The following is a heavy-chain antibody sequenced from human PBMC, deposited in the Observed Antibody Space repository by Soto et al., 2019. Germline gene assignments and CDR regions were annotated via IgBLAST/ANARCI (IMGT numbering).Heavy chain of an antibody. Sequence: TSEALCPTWTVSGGSISCYYWRVSRQPPGKGLEWIGYTHYSGSTNYNPSLKSRITISVDTSKNQFSLKLSSVTAADTAVYYCARPSGSYLYSFAYCGQGTLVTVS. CDR3: ARPSGSYLYSFAY. CDR2: THYSGST. D-gene: IGHD1-26*01. J-gene: IGHJ4*02. CDR1: GGSISCYY. V-gene: IGHV4-59*08.